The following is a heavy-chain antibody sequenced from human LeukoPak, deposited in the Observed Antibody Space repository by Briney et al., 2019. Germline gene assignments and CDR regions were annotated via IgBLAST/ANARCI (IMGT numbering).Heavy chain of an antibody. V-gene: IGHV4-4*07. CDR1: GGSISSYY. J-gene: IGHJ4*02. Sequence: SETLSLTCTVSGGSISSYYWSWIRQPAGKGLEWIGRIYTSGSTNYNPSLKSRVAMSVDTSKNQFSLKLSSVTAADTAVYYCAREYYDFWSGSIDYWGQGTLVTVSS. CDR2: IYTSGST. CDR3: AREYYDFWSGSIDY. D-gene: IGHD3-3*01.